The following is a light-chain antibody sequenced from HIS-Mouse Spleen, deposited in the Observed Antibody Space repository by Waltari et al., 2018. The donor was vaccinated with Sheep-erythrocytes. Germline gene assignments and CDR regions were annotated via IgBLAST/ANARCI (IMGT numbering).Light chain of an antibody. Sequence: SALTHPRSVSGSPGQSHPISSTGTSSYVGGYNYVAWYQQHSDKAPKLLIHDVSKRPSGVPDSFSGSQSGNTASLTISGLQAEDEADYYCYSYAGSYTVIFGGGPKLTVL. V-gene: IGLV2-11*01. CDR3: YSYAGSYTVI. J-gene: IGLJ2*01. CDR1: SSYVGGYNY. CDR2: DVS.